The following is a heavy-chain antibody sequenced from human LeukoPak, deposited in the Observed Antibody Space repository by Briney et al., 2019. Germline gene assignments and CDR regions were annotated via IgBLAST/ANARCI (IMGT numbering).Heavy chain of an antibody. Sequence: ASVTVSFKASGYTFTSYGISWVRQAPGQGLEWMGWISAYNGNTNYAQKLQGRVTITTDTSTSTAYMELRSLRSDDTAVYYCAREDCSGGSCYSDYWGQGTLVTVSS. CDR1: GYTFTSYG. V-gene: IGHV1-18*04. CDR3: AREDCSGGSCYSDY. CDR2: ISAYNGNT. D-gene: IGHD2-15*01. J-gene: IGHJ4*02.